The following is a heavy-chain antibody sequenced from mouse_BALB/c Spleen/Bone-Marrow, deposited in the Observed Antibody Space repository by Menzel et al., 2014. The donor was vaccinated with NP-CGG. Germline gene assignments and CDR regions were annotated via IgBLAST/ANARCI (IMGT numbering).Heavy chain of an antibody. D-gene: IGHD3-2*02. CDR1: GFIFSRYA. V-gene: IGHV5-6-5*01. J-gene: IGHJ2*01. CDR3: ARGDIPQYYFDY. CDR2: ISSGGST. Sequence: EVQLVESGGGLVKPGGSLKLSCAASGFIFSRYAMSWVRQTPEKRLEWVASISSGGSTSFPDSVKGRFTISRDNARNILYLQMSSLRSEDTAMYYCARGDIPQYYFDYWGQGTTLTVSS.